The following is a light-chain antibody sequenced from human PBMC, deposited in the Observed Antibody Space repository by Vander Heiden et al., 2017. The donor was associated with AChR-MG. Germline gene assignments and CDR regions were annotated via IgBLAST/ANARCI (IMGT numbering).Light chain of an antibody. V-gene: IGKV1-39*01. CDR3: QQIDTTLIT. CDR1: QNIDTH. J-gene: IGKJ5*01. CDR2: GAS. Sequence: DIQMTQSPSSLSASVGDRVNITCRASQNIDTHLNWYQHRPGRAPNLLIHGASTLQTGVPSRFSDSGSGTDFTLTISRLQPEDFATYYCQQIDTTLITFGQGTRLDIK.